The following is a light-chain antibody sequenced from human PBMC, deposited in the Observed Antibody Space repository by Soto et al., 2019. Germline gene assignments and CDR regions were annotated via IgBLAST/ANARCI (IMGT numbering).Light chain of an antibody. CDR3: CSYADTSTLFV. J-gene: IGLJ1*01. CDR1: SSDVGSYNL. CDR2: EGT. Sequence: QSALTQPASVSGSPGQSITISCTGTSSDVGSYNLVSWYQQHPGKAPKLMIYEGTKRPSGVSNRFSGSKSGNTASLTISGLQAEDEAYYYCCSYADTSTLFVFGTGTKLTVL. V-gene: IGLV2-23*01.